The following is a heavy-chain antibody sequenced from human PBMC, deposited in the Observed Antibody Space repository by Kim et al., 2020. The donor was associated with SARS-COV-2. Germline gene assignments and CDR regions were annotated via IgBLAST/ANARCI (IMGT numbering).Heavy chain of an antibody. D-gene: IGHD2-21*02. CDR2: ISWDGGST. V-gene: IGHV3-43*01. Sequence: GGSLRLSCAASGFTFDDYTMHWVRQAPGKGLEWVSLISWDGGSTYYADSVKGRFTISRDNSKNSLYLQMNSLRTEDTALYYCANSVVTAPYDTAEYFQHWGQGTLVTVSS. J-gene: IGHJ1*01. CDR1: GFTFDDYT. CDR3: ANSVVTAPYDTAEYFQH.